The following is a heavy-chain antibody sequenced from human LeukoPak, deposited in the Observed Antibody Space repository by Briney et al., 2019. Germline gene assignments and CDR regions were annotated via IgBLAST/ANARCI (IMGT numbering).Heavy chain of an antibody. CDR2: SYSGDST. Sequence: RGSLRLSHAPSGFSSTSYGFNSGPHAPAGRLEWVSVSYSGDSTYYADSVTGRFTISRDNSKITLYLQMNSLRAEDTAVYYCARDGRWLVGWGQGTLVTVSS. D-gene: IGHD6-19*01. V-gene: IGHV3-53*01. CDR1: GFSSTSYG. J-gene: IGHJ4*02. CDR3: ARDGRWLVG.